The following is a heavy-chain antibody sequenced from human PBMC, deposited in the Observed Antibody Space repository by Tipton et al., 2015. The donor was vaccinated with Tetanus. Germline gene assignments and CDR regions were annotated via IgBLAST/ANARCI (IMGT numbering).Heavy chain of an antibody. CDR3: ARDGGYDYVWGSFVPGGMDV. CDR1: GFTFSSYS. Sequence: SLRLSCAASGFTFSSYSMNWVRQAPGKGLEWVSYISSSSSTIYYADSVKGRFTISRDNAKNSLYLQMNSLRAEDTAVYYCARDGGYDYVWGSFVPGGMDVWGQGTTVTVSS. J-gene: IGHJ6*02. D-gene: IGHD3-16*01. V-gene: IGHV3-48*01. CDR2: ISSSSSTI.